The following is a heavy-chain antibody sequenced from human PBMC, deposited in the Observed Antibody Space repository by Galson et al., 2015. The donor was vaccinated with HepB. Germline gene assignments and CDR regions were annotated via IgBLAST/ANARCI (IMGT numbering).Heavy chain of an antibody. D-gene: IGHD6-13*01. CDR3: ARDGPRIAADWDAFDI. V-gene: IGHV3-11*05. CDR2: ISSSSSYT. J-gene: IGHJ3*02. CDR1: GFTFSDYY. Sequence: SLRLSCAASGFTFSDYYMSWIRPAPGKGLEWVSYISSSSSYTNYADSVKGRFTISRDNAKNSLYLQMNSLRAEDTAVYYCARDGPRIAADWDAFDIWGQGTMVTVSS.